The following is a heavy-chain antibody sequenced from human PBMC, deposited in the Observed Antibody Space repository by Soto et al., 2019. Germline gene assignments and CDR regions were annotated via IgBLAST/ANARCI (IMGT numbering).Heavy chain of an antibody. J-gene: IGHJ5*02. V-gene: IGHV3-23*01. CDR1: GFTFSCYA. CDR2: INSGGST. CDR3: AKDQGYNWNYRWFDP. Sequence: GGSLRLSCAASGFTFSCYAMSWVRQAPGKGLEWVSTINSGGSTYYTDSVKGRFTISRDNSKNTLYLQMNSLRVEDTAVYYCAKDQGYNWNYRWFDPWGQGTLVTVSS. D-gene: IGHD1-7*01.